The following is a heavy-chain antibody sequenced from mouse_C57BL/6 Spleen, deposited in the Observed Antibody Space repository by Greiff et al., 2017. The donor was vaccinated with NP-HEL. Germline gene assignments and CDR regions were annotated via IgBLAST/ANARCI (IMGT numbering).Heavy chain of an antibody. J-gene: IGHJ2*01. V-gene: IGHV1-26*01. CDR1: GYTFTDYY. Sequence: EVQLQQSGPELVKISCKASGYTFTDYYMNWVKQSHGKSLEWIGDINPNNGGTSYNQKFKGKATLTVDKSSSTAYMELRSLTSEDSAVYYCAKLDYWGQGTTLTVSS. CDR3: AKLDY. CDR2: INPNNGGT.